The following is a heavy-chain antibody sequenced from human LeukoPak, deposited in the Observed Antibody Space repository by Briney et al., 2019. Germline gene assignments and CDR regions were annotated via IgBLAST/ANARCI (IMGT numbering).Heavy chain of an antibody. Sequence: PGGSLRLSCAASGFTVSNYAMDWVRQAPGKGLEWVAVISYDGSNKYYADSVKGRFTISRDNSKNTLYLQMNSLRAEDTAVYYCARDLPSSSSGGFDPWGQGTLVTVSS. D-gene: IGHD6-6*01. V-gene: IGHV3-30-3*01. CDR2: ISYDGSNK. J-gene: IGHJ5*02. CDR3: ARDLPSSSSGGFDP. CDR1: GFTVSNYA.